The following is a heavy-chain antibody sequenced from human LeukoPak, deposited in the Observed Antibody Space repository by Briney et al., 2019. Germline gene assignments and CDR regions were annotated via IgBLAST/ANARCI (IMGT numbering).Heavy chain of an antibody. CDR2: IKQDGSEK. D-gene: IGHD3-3*01. Sequence: PGGSLRPSCAASGFTFSNYWMHWVRQAPGKGLEWVANIKQDGSEKYYVGSVKGRFSISRDNAKNSVYLQMNSLRAEDTAVYYCARALSGWGQGTLVTVYS. J-gene: IGHJ4*02. CDR3: ARALSG. CDR1: GFTFSNYW. V-gene: IGHV3-7*03.